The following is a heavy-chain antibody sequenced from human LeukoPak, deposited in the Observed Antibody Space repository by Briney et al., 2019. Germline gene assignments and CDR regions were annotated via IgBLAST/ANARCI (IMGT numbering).Heavy chain of an antibody. CDR3: ARGSGSFSGGFDY. CDR2: IWSDGSNK. J-gene: IGHJ4*02. V-gene: IGHV3-33*01. CDR1: GFTFSSYG. D-gene: IGHD1-26*01. Sequence: PGGSLRLSCAASGFTFSSYGMHCVRQTPGKGLEWVAIIWSDGSNKYYADSVKGRFTISRDNSKNTLYLQMNSLRAEDTAVYYCARGSGSFSGGFDYWGQGTLVTVSS.